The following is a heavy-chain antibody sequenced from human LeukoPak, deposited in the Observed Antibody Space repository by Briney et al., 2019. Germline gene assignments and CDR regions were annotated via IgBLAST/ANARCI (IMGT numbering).Heavy chain of an antibody. CDR1: GFIVSKNY. CDR2: ISNSDGST. V-gene: IGHV3-23*01. D-gene: IGHD1-14*01. CDR3: AKATGYLL. J-gene: IGHJ4*02. Sequence: GSLRLSCAASGFIVSKNYMSWVRQAPGKGLEWVSTISNSDGSTYYADSVKGRFSISRDNAENTLYLQMNSLRADDTAVYYCAKATGYLLWGQGTLVTVSS.